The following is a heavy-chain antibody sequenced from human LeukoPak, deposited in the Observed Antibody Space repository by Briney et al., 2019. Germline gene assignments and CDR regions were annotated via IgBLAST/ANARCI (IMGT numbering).Heavy chain of an antibody. Sequence: PSETLSLTCTVSGGSISNSYWSWIRQPAGKGLEWIGRIYPTDITTCNPSLKSRVTLSVDTSKNQFSLKVNSVTAADAAVYYCARGPGQLTSECFDSWGQGILVTVSS. CDR2: IYPTDIT. V-gene: IGHV4-4*07. CDR3: ARGPGQLTSECFDS. D-gene: IGHD6-13*01. J-gene: IGHJ5*01. CDR1: GGSISNSY.